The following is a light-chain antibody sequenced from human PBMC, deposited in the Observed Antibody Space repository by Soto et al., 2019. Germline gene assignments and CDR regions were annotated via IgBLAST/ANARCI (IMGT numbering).Light chain of an antibody. V-gene: IGKV3-20*01. CDR1: QTIINNF. CDR2: GAS. Sequence: EIVLTQSPGTLSLSPGEGVTLSCRASQTIINNFLAWYQQKPGQAPRLLIHGASSRATGIPDRFGGSGSGTDFTLTISRLEPEDFAVYYCQQYVSTPWTFGQGIKVEIK. J-gene: IGKJ1*01. CDR3: QQYVSTPWT.